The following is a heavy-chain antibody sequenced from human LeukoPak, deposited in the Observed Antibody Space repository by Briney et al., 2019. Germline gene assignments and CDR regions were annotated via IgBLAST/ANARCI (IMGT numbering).Heavy chain of an antibody. CDR2: GSSDGSTT. V-gene: IGHV3-74*01. D-gene: IGHD1-14*01. CDR3: ARDADGPGSLIDY. Sequence: GGSLRLSCAASGFAFNKYWMHWVRQAPGKGLEWVSRGSSDGSTTTYADSVKGRFTISRDNGKNTLYLQMNSLRAEDTAVYYCARDADGPGSLIDYWGQGTLVTVSS. CDR1: GFAFNKYW. J-gene: IGHJ4*02.